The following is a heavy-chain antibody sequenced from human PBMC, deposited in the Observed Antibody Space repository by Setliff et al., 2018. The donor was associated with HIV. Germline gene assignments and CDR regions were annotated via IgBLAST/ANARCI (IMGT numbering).Heavy chain of an antibody. CDR1: GGSISGYY. D-gene: IGHD3-22*01. CDR3: ARGRSWYYYDGSGYYVDY. Sequence: SETLSLTCTVSGGSISGYYWSWIRQPPGKGLEWIGYIYYIGNTNYNPSLKGRVTLSVDTSKNQLSLKLSSVTAADTAVYYCARGRSWYYYDGSGYYVDYWGQGTLVTVSS. J-gene: IGHJ4*02. V-gene: IGHV4-59*01. CDR2: IYYIGNT.